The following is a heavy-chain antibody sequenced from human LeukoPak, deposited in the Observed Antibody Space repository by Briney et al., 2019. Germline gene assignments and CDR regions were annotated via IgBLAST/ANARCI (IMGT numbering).Heavy chain of an antibody. CDR2: ISPSGGST. V-gene: IGHV1-46*01. CDR3: ARASVGYFDY. CDR1: GYTFTSYY. J-gene: IGHJ4*02. Sequence: ASVKVSCKASGYTFTSYYMHWVRQAPGHGLEWMGIISPSGGSTSYAQKFQGRVTMTRDTSTSTVYMELSSLRSEDTAVYYCARASVGYFDYWGQGTLVTVSS.